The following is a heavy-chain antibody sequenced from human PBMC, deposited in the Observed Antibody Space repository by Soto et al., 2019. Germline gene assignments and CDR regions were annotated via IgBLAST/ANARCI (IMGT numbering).Heavy chain of an antibody. D-gene: IGHD2-15*01. J-gene: IGHJ6*03. CDR3: ARDSIYCSGGSCYGYHYYYMDV. V-gene: IGHV1-8*01. CDR2: MNPNSGNT. Sequence: ASVKVSCKASGYTFTSYDINWVRQATGQGLEWMGWMNPNSGNTGYAQKFQGRVTMTRNTSISTAYMELSSLRSEDTAVYYCARDSIYCSGGSCYGYHYYYMDVWGKGTTVTVSS. CDR1: GYTFTSYD.